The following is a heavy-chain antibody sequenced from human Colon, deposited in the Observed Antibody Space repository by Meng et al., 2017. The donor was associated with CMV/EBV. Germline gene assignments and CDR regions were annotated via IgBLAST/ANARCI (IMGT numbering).Heavy chain of an antibody. CDR1: GGSISSYY. D-gene: IGHD5-18*01. J-gene: IGHJ4*02. CDR2: IYPSGFP. CDR3: ARAQYTYGYWIFDY. Sequence: QVQLQESAPRLVKPSETLSLSCTVSGGSISSYYWSWIRQPAGKGLEWIGRIYPSGFPKYKPSLESRVTMSAATSKNQISLKLTSVTAADTAVYYCARAQYTYGYWIFDYWGQGTLVTVSS. V-gene: IGHV4-4*07.